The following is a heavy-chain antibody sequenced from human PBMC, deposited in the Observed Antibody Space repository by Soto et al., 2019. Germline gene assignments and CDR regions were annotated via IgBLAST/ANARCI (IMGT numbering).Heavy chain of an antibody. Sequence: ASVKVSCKASGYTFTSYDISWVRQAPGQGLEWMGGIIPIFGTANYAQKFQGRVTITADESTSTAYMELSSLRSEDTAVYYCVRRLVVVVAATQIDYWGQGTLVTVSS. D-gene: IGHD2-15*01. CDR2: IIPIFGTA. V-gene: IGHV1-69*13. CDR3: VRRLVVVVAATQIDY. J-gene: IGHJ4*02. CDR1: GYTFTSYD.